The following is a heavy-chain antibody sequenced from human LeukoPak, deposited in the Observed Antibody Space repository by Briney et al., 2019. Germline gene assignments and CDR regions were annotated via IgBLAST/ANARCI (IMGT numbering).Heavy chain of an antibody. CDR2: IYSDGST. V-gene: IGHV3-66*02. CDR1: GFTVSSNY. CDR3: ARELTADY. Sequence: PGGSLRLSXAASGFTVSSNYMSWVRQAPGKGLDGVSVIYSDGSTYYADSVKGRFTISRDNSKNTLYLQMNSLRAEDTAVYYCARELTADYWGQGTLVTVSS. D-gene: IGHD3-9*01. J-gene: IGHJ4*02.